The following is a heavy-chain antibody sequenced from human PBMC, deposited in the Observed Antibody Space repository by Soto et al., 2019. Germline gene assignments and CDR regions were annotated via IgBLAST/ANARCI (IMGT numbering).Heavy chain of an antibody. CDR2: ISTRGGRT. CDR1: GISFSSYA. D-gene: IGHD3-22*01. Sequence: GGPLRLSCAASGISFSSYAMSWVRQAPPQGLEWVSSISTRGGRTYYADSVKGRFSISRDNSANAVYLDMDNLRAEDTGKYYCAKEFYYDASGQYSDLYFDSWGQGALVTVSS. V-gene: IGHV3-23*01. CDR3: AKEFYYDASGQYSDLYFDS. J-gene: IGHJ4*02.